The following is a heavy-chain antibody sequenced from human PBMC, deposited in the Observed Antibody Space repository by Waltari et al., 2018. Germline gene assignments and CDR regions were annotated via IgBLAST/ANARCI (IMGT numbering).Heavy chain of an antibody. CDR2: IDEDVSVT. D-gene: IGHD1-26*01. V-gene: IGHV3-7*01. CDR1: TFTLNNYW. J-gene: IGHJ3*02. Sequence: EVQLVESGGGLVQPGGSLRLSCVASTFTLNNYWVSWVRQAPGKGRGWLGNIDEDVSVTNYVSSVKGRLSFSRNNVEKTLYLHMNSLRVEDTAVYYCARDPGSGACDIWGQGAMVTVSS. CDR3: ARDPGSGACDI.